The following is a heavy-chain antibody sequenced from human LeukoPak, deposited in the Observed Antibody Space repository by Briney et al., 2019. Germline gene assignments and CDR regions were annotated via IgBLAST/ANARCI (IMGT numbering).Heavy chain of an antibody. CDR1: GGSISSYY. Sequence: SETLSLTYTVSGGSISSYYWSWIRQPPGKGLEWIGYIYYSGSTNYNPSLKSRVTISVDTSKNQFSLKLSSVTAADTAVYYCARGYDFWSGYSLGMDVWGQGTTVTVSS. CDR2: IYYSGST. D-gene: IGHD3-3*01. CDR3: ARGYDFWSGYSLGMDV. V-gene: IGHV4-59*01. J-gene: IGHJ6*02.